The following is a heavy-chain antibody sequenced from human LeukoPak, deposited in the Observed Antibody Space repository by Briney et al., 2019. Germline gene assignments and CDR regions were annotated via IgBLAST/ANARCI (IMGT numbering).Heavy chain of an antibody. J-gene: IGHJ4*02. V-gene: IGHV5-51*01. CDR1: GYSFTIYW. Sequence: GDSLKISGQASGYSFTIYWISWVRQISGKGLVCLGIISPGDSDTSSSPSSEGQVTISADTSISTAYLQWSSLQASDTAMYYCVRLFRNWSDGGVDQWGQGTLVTVSS. CDR2: ISPGDSDT. CDR3: VRLFRNWSDGGVDQ. D-gene: IGHD1-1*01.